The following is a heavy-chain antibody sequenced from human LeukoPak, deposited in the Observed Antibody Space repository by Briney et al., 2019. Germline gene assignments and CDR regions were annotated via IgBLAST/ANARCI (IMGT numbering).Heavy chain of an antibody. V-gene: IGHV4-34*01. Sequence: SETLSLTCAVYGGSFSGYYWSWIRQPPGKGLEWIGEINHSGSTNYNPSLKSRVTISVDTSKNQFSLKLSSVTAADTAVYYCARGRVYDYVWGSYRKNWFDPWGQGTLVTVSS. CDR3: ARGRVYDYVWGSYRKNWFDP. CDR1: GGSFSGYY. J-gene: IGHJ5*02. CDR2: INHSGST. D-gene: IGHD3-16*02.